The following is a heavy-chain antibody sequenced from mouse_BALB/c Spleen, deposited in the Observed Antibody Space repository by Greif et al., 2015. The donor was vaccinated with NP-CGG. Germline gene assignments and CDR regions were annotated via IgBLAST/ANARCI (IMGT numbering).Heavy chain of an antibody. J-gene: IGHJ2*01. CDR2: IYPGSGST. D-gene: IGHD2-13*01. Sequence: LQQSGSELVRPGASVKLSCKASGYTFTSYWMHWVKQRHGQGLEWIGNIYPGSGSTNYDEKFKSKGTLTVDTSSSTAYMHLSSLTSEDSAAYYCTRERVNYLDYWGQGTTLTVSS. V-gene: IGHV1S22*01. CDR1: GYTFTSYW. CDR3: TRERVNYLDY.